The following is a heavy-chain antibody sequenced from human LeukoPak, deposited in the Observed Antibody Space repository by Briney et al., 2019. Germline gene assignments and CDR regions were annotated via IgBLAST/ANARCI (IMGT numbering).Heavy chain of an antibody. CDR2: IYYSGST. CDR1: GGSISSYY. CDR3: ARVGSSGWYLIY. J-gene: IGHJ4*02. Sequence: SETLSLTCTVSGGSISSYYWSWIRQPPGKGLEWIGYIYYSGSTNYNPSLKSRVTISVDASKNQFSLKLSSVTAADTAVYYCARVGSSGWYLIYWGQGTLVTVSS. D-gene: IGHD6-19*01. V-gene: IGHV4-59*01.